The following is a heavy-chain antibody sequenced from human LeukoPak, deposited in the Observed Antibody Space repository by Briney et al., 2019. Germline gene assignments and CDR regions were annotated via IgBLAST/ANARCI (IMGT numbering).Heavy chain of an antibody. Sequence: PSETLSLTCTVSGGCIRSYYWSWVRQPPGKGLEWIGYIYYTGITNNNPSLKSRVTISVDTSKNEISLKLNSVTAADTAVYFCARDGGMVGTSLDMDVWGQGTTVTVSS. V-gene: IGHV4-59*01. CDR2: IYYTGIT. CDR1: GGCIRSYY. D-gene: IGHD1-26*01. J-gene: IGHJ6*02. CDR3: ARDGGMVGTSLDMDV.